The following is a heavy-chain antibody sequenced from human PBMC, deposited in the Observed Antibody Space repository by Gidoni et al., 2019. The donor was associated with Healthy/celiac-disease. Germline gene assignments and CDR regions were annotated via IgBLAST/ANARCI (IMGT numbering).Heavy chain of an antibody. J-gene: IGHJ4*02. CDR1: GFTFDDYT. CDR2: ISWDGGST. D-gene: IGHD6-19*01. CDR3: AKDHSSSGWLDY. Sequence: EVQLVESGGVVVQPGGSLRLSCAASGFTFDDYTMHWVRQAPGKGLAWVSLISWDGGSTYYADSVKGRFTISRDNSKNSLYLQMNSLRTEDTALYYCAKDHSSSGWLDYWGQGTLVTVSS. V-gene: IGHV3-43*01.